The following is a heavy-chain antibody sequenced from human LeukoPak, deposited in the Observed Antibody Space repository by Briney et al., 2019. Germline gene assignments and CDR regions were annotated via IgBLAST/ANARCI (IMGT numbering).Heavy chain of an antibody. CDR1: GGSISSGGYY. CDR3: ARVRYYDSSGYYYYFDY. D-gene: IGHD3-22*01. J-gene: IGHJ4*02. V-gene: IGHV4-31*03. Sequence: SSQTLSLTCTVSGGSISSGGYYWSWIRQHPGKGLEWIGYIYYSGSTYYNPSLKSRVTISVDTSKNQFSLKLSSVTAADTAVYYCARVRYYDSSGYYYYFDYWGQGTLVTVSS. CDR2: IYYSGST.